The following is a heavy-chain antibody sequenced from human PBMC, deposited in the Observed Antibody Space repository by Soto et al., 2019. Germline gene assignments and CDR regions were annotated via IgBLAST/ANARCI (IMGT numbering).Heavy chain of an antibody. J-gene: IGHJ3*01. V-gene: IGHV3-48*02. CDR1: GFTLSRNS. Sequence: EVQLVESGGGLVQPGGSLRLSCTASGFTLSRNSMNWVRQAPGKGLEWVSYISSSSSAIYYAGSVKGRFTVSRDNAKDSLYLQMNSLRDEDTAVYYCARPSGYSPPDTFELWGQGTMVNVSS. CDR2: ISSSSSAI. CDR3: ARPSGYSPPDTFEL. D-gene: IGHD3-3*01.